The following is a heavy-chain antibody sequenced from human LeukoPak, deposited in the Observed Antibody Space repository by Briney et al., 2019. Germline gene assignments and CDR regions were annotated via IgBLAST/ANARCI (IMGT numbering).Heavy chain of an antibody. CDR2: INHSGST. Sequence: SETLSLTCAVYGGSFSGYYWSWIRQPPGKGLEWIGEINHSGSTNYNPSLKSRVTISVDTSKNQFPLKLSSVTAADTAVYYCARGRRAAVAGTRYYYYMDVWGKGTTVTVSS. CDR3: ARGRRAAVAGTRYYYYMDV. J-gene: IGHJ6*03. V-gene: IGHV4-34*01. CDR1: GGSFSGYY. D-gene: IGHD6-19*01.